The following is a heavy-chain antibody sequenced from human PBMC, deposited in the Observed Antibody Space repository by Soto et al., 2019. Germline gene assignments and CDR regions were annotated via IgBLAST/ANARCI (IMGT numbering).Heavy chain of an antibody. J-gene: IGHJ4*02. CDR3: ATQDYGDYAAEIVTH. CDR2: IYYSGST. V-gene: IGHV4-39*01. CDR1: GGSISSSSYY. D-gene: IGHD4-17*01. Sequence: SETLSLTCTVSGGSISSSSYYWGWIRQPPGKGLEWIGSIYYSGSTYYNPSLKSRVTISVDTSKNQFSLKLSSVTAADTAVYYCATQDYGDYAAEIVTHWGQGTLVTVS.